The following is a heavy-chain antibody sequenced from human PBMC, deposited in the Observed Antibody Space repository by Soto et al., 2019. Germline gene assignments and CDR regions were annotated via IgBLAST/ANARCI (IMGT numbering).Heavy chain of an antibody. CDR1: GFTFGDYA. V-gene: IGHV3-49*03. J-gene: IGHJ4*02. Sequence: PGGSLRLSCTGSGFTFGDYAMNWFRQAPGKGPEWVGFIRSKDYGGTTEYAASVKGRFTISRDDSKSIVYLQMNSLKIDDTAVYYCSWSERHIIEQYPYSGQGTLVPVS. CDR2: IRSKDYGGTT. CDR3: SWSERHIIEQYPY.